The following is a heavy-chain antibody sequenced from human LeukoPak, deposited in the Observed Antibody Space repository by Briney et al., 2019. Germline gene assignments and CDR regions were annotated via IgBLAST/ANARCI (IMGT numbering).Heavy chain of an antibody. CDR2: INNDGTRT. V-gene: IGHV3-74*01. CDR1: GFTFSRHW. Sequence: PGGSLRLSCAASGFTFSRHWMHWVRQTPGKGLVWVSHINNDGTRTTNADAVKGRFSISRDNAKNTVFLQMNSLRAEDTAVYYCARGFTYFDFWGQGTLVTVPS. D-gene: IGHD3-10*01. CDR3: ARGFTYFDF. J-gene: IGHJ4*02.